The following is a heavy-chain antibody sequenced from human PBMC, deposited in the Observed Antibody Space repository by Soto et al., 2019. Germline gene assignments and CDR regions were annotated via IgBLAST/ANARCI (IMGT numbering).Heavy chain of an antibody. Sequence: SETLSLTCTVSGGSISSYYWSWIRQPPGKGLEWIGYIYYSGSTNYNPSLKSRVTISVDTSKNQFSLKLSSVTAADTAVYYCASSGYADYYFDYWGQGTLVTVSS. V-gene: IGHV4-59*01. CDR2: IYYSGST. CDR3: ASSGYADYYFDY. J-gene: IGHJ4*02. CDR1: GGSISSYY. D-gene: IGHD5-12*01.